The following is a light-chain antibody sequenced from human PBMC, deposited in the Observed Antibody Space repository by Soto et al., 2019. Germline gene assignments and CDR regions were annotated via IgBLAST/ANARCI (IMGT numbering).Light chain of an antibody. Sequence: QSALTQPASVSGSPGQSITISCTGTSSDVGGYNYVSWYQQHPGKAPKLMIYEVSNRPSGVSNRLSGSKSGNTDSLTISGLQAEDEADYYCSSYTSSSLYVFGTGTKVTVL. V-gene: IGLV2-14*01. CDR1: SSDVGGYNY. CDR3: SSYTSSSLYV. J-gene: IGLJ1*01. CDR2: EVS.